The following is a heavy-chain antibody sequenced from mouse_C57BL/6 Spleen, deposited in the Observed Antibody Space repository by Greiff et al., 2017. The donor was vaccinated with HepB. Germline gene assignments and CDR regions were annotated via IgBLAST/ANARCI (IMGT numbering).Heavy chain of an antibody. CDR3: ARLSVGGL. V-gene: IGHV1-4*01. D-gene: IGHD3-3*01. Sequence: VQRVESGAELARPGASVKMSCKASGYTFTSYTMHWVKQRPGQGLEWIGYINPSSGYTKYNQKFKDKATLTADKSSSTAYMQLSSLTSEDSAVYYCARLSVGGLWGQGTTLTVSS. CDR2: INPSSGYT. J-gene: IGHJ2*01. CDR1: GYTFTSYT.